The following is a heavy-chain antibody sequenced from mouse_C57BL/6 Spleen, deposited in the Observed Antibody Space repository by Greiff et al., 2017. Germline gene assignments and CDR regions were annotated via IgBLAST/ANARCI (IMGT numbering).Heavy chain of an antibody. CDR3: ARRGNYGEGWFAY. CDR1: GFTFSSYT. CDR2: ISGGGGNT. V-gene: IGHV5-9*01. D-gene: IGHD1-2*01. J-gene: IGHJ3*01. Sequence: EVKLVESGGGLVKPGGSLKLSCAASGFTFSSYTMSWVRQTPEKRLEWVATISGGGGNTYYPDSVKGRFTISRDNAKNTLYLQMSSLRSEDTALYYCARRGNYGEGWFAYWGQGTLVTVSA.